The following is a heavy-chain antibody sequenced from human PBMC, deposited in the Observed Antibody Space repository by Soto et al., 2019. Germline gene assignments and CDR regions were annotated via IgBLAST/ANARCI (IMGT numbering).Heavy chain of an antibody. Sequence: PGWSLRLSCAASGFTFSSYWMSWVRQAPGKGLEWVANIKQDGSEKYYVDCVKGRFTISRDNAKNSLYLQMNSLRAEDTAVYYCARDQQLRWFDPWGQGTLVTVSS. CDR2: IKQDGSEK. CDR1: GFTFSSYW. V-gene: IGHV3-7*03. J-gene: IGHJ5*02. CDR3: ARDQQLRWFDP. D-gene: IGHD6-13*01.